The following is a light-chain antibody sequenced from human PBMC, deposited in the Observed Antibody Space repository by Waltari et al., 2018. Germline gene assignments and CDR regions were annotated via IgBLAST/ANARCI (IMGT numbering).Light chain of an antibody. V-gene: IGKV1-39*01. CDR1: QNINSF. CDR2: AAS. CDR3: HQSYSTWT. J-gene: IGKJ1*01. Sequence: DIQMTQSPSSLSASVGDRVTITCRASQNINSFLNWYQQKPGRAPKLLIYAASSLHSGVPSRFSGSGSGTDYTLTISSLQPEDFATYYCHQSYSTWTSGQGTKVEIK.